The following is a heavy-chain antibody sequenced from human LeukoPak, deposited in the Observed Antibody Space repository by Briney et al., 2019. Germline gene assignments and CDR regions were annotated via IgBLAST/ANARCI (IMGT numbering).Heavy chain of an antibody. CDR2: ISAYNGNT. D-gene: IGHD6-19*01. V-gene: IGHV1-18*01. CDR3: ARDRAVAGTFWFDP. J-gene: IGHJ5*02. Sequence: ASVNVSCKASGYTFASYGISWVRQAPGQGLEGMGWISAYNGNTNYAQKLQGRVTMTTDTSTSTAYMELRSLRSDDTAVYYCARDRAVAGTFWFDPWGQGTLVTVSS. CDR1: GYTFASYG.